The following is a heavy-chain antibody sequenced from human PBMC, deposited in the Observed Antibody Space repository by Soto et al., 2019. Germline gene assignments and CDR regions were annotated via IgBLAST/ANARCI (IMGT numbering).Heavy chain of an antibody. CDR2: INAGNGKT. V-gene: IGHV1-3*01. Sequence: ASEKVSYKASGYSFITDAIHWVHQAPGQRLQGVEWINAGNGKTKYSQKFQGRFSITRDTSASTAYMELSSLRSEDTAVYYCARGIIVGGWYPYYFDHWGQGTLVTVSS. CDR1: GYSFITDA. D-gene: IGHD6-19*01. J-gene: IGHJ4*02. CDR3: ARGIIVGGWYPYYFDH.